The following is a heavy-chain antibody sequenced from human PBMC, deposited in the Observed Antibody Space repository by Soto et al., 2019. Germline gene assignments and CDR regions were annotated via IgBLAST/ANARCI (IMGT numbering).Heavy chain of an antibody. CDR3: AKDRGLAESGTWSHYYYGMDV. CDR1: GFTLTNNG. Sequence: QVQLLESGGCVVQPGRSLRLSCVASGFTLTNNGMHWVRQAPGQGLEWVAVISSDGSSYYYVDSVRGRFTISRDTSKNTLCLEMNSVTTADTDVYYCAKDRGLAESGTWSHYYYGMDVWGQGTSVTVS. V-gene: IGHV3-30*18. J-gene: IGHJ6*02. D-gene: IGHD1-26*01. CDR2: ISSDGSSY.